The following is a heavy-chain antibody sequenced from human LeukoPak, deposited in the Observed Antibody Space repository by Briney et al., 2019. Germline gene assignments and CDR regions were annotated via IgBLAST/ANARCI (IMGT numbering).Heavy chain of an antibody. CDR3: AKGGGRPLGDAFDI. Sequence: PGGSLRLSCAASGFTFSSYAMSWVRQAPGKGLEWVSTTTGSGGSTYHADSVKGRFTISRDNSKNTLYLQMNSLRAEDTAVYYCAKGGGRPLGDAFDIWGQGTMVTVSS. V-gene: IGHV3-23*01. J-gene: IGHJ3*02. CDR1: GFTFSSYA. CDR2: TTGSGGST.